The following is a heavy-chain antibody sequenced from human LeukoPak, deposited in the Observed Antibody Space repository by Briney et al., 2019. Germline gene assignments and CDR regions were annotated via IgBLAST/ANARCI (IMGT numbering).Heavy chain of an antibody. CDR3: ARGTTRQQPHDY. D-gene: IGHD6-13*01. CDR1: GYTFTSYG. V-gene: IGHV1-18*01. J-gene: IGHJ4*02. CDR2: ISAYNGNT. Sequence: GASVKVSCKASGYTFTSYGISWVRQAPGQGLEWMGWISAYNGNTNYAQKLQGKVTMTTDTSTSTAYMEVRSLRSDDTAGYYCARGTTRQQPHDYWGQGTLVTVSS.